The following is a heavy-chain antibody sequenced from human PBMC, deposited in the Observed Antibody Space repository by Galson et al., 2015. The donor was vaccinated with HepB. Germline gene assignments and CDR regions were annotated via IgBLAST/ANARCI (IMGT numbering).Heavy chain of an antibody. CDR2: IDPRDSYT. Sequence: QSGAEVKKPGESLRISCKGSGYSFANYWITWVRQMPGKGLEWMGRIDPRDSYTTYSPSFQGHVTLSADKSISTAYLQWNSLKASDTAMYYCARHWTGTSDFDYWGQGTLVTVSS. CDR1: GYSFANYW. D-gene: IGHD1-1*01. V-gene: IGHV5-10-1*01. J-gene: IGHJ4*02. CDR3: ARHWTGTSDFDY.